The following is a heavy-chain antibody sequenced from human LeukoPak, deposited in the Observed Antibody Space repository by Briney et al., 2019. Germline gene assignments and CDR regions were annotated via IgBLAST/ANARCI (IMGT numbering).Heavy chain of an antibody. CDR3: ARGEPVTMYH. Sequence: GASVKVSCKTSGYIFNNYDINWVRQAPGQGLEWMGWMNPGRGSTGYAQKFQGRVTMTRNTSMSTAYMQLTSLTSEDTAVYYCARGEPVTMYHWGQGTLVTVSS. CDR1: GYIFNNYD. J-gene: IGHJ5*02. V-gene: IGHV1-8*01. D-gene: IGHD4-17*01. CDR2: MNPGRGST.